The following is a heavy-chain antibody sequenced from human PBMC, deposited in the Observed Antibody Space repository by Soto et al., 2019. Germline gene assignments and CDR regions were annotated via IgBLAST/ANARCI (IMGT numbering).Heavy chain of an antibody. CDR1: GGTFSSYA. V-gene: IGHV1-69*13. J-gene: IGHJ3*02. Sequence: SVKVSCKASGGTFSSYAISWVRQAPGQGLEWMGGVIPIFGTANYAQKFQGRVTITADESTSTAYMELSSLRSEDTAVYYCARVGEFTIFGVVIMGAFDIWGQGTMVTVSS. CDR3: ARVGEFTIFGVVIMGAFDI. CDR2: VIPIFGTA. D-gene: IGHD3-3*01.